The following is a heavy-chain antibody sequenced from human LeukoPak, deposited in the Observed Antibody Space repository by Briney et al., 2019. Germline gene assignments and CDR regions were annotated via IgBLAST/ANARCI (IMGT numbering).Heavy chain of an antibody. CDR1: GFTFGDYA. J-gene: IGHJ2*01. D-gene: IGHD4-17*01. Sequence: PGRSLRLSCAASGFTFGDYAMHWVRKAPGKGLERVSGINRNSDRIGYEDSVKGRFTISRDNAESSLFLQMNSLRAEDTAFYYCTKDKSPTTMTTSRVLGYFDLWGRGTLVTVSS. V-gene: IGHV3-9*01. CDR2: INRNSDRI. CDR3: TKDKSPTTMTTSRVLGYFDL.